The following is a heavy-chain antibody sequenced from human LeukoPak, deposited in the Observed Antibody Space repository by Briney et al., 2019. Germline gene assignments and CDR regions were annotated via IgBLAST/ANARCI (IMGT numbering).Heavy chain of an antibody. D-gene: IGHD3-22*01. J-gene: IGHJ3*01. CDR3: VGDPPNSGYAFQV. Sequence: PGGSLRLSCAVSGFTVSNNFMSWVRQAPGKGLEWVSIIFAGGSTYYADSVKGRFTISRDNSKNMVYLQMNSLRAEDTALYYCVGDPPNSGYAFQVWGHGTVVTVSS. V-gene: IGHV3-53*01. CDR1: GFTVSNNF. CDR2: IFAGGST.